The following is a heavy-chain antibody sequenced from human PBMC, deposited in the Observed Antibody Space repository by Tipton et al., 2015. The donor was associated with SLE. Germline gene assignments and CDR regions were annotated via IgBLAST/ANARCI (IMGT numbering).Heavy chain of an antibody. J-gene: IGHJ4*01. D-gene: IGHD4-23*01. V-gene: IGHV3-11*01. CDR3: ARAGRVTAHYFDY. Sequence: SLRLSCAASGFTFSSYWMSWVRQAPGKGLEWVSYISSSGSSIYYADSVKGRFTISRDNAKNSLYLQMNSLRAEDTAIYYCARAGRVTAHYFDYWGHGALVTVSS. CDR2: ISSSGSSI. CDR1: GFTFSSYW.